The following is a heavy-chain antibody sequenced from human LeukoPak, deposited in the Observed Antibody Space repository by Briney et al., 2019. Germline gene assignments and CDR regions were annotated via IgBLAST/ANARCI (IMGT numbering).Heavy chain of an antibody. Sequence: SETLSLTCTVPGASISSYYWSWIRQPPGKGLEWIGYIYDSGSTNYNPSLKSRVTISVDRSKNQFSLKLSSVTAADTAVYYCARHGPPYSGSYYYYFDYWGQGTLVTVSS. CDR1: GASISSYY. J-gene: IGHJ4*02. D-gene: IGHD1-26*01. CDR3: ARHGPPYSGSYYYYFDY. CDR2: IYDSGST. V-gene: IGHV4-59*08.